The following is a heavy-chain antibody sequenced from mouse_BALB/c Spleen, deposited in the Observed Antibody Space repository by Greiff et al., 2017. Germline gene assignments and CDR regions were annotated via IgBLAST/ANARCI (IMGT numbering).Heavy chain of an antibody. CDR3: ARGYDYDGIGY. D-gene: IGHD2-4*01. Sequence: EVNVVESGGGLVQPGGSRKLSCAASGFTFSSFGMHWVRQAPEKGLEWVAYISSGSSTIYYADTVKGRFTISRDNPKNTLFLQMTSLRSEDTAMYYCARGYDYDGIGYWGQGTTLTVSS. V-gene: IGHV5-17*02. CDR2: ISSGSSTI. CDR1: GFTFSSFG. J-gene: IGHJ2*01.